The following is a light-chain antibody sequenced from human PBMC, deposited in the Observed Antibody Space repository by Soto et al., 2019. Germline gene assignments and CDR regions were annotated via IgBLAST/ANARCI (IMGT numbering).Light chain of an antibody. Sequence: EIVMTQSPATLSVSPGERATISCRASQSLSGNLAGYQHKPGQAPRVLIYAASTGPNGIPARFSGSGSGTEVTLTIRSLQSEACALDYFQQYNSWPLTFGGGTKVEIK. J-gene: IGKJ4*01. CDR3: QQYNSWPLT. CDR2: AAS. V-gene: IGKV3-15*01. CDR1: QSLSGN.